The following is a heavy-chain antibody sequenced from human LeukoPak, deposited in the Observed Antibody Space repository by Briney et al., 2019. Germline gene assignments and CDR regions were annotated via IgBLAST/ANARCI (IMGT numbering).Heavy chain of an antibody. D-gene: IGHD1-26*01. CDR3: ARVRGEWELLGYLDY. J-gene: IGHJ4*02. CDR1: GFTFSSYA. Sequence: GGSLRLSCAASGFTFSSYAMSWVRQAPGKGLEWVSAISGSGGSTYYADSVKGRFTISRDNSKNTLYLQMNSLRAEDTAVYYCARVRGEWELLGYLDYWGQRTLVTVSS. V-gene: IGHV3-23*01. CDR2: ISGSGGST.